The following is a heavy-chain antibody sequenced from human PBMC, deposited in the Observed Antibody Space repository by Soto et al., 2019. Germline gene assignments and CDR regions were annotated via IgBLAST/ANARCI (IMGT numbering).Heavy chain of an antibody. CDR1: GYTFTSYG. CDR3: ARDRSSSWGVGYYYYGMDV. Sequence: GASVKVSCKASGYTFTSYGISWVRQAPGQGLEWMGWISAYNGNTNHAQKLQGRVTMTTDTSTSTAYMELRSLRSDDTAVYYCARDRSSSWGVGYYYYGMDVWGQGTTVTVSS. J-gene: IGHJ6*02. CDR2: ISAYNGNT. D-gene: IGHD6-6*01. V-gene: IGHV1-18*01.